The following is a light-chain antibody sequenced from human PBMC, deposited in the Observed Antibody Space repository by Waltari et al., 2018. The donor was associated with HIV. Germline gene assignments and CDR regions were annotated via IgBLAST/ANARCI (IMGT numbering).Light chain of an antibody. CDR2: DAS. V-gene: IGKV3-15*01. J-gene: IGKJ4*01. CDR3: QQYKNWPPLS. CDR1: QSISVY. Sequence: EIVLTQSPATLAVSPGEGATLSCRASQSISVYLAWYQQKPDQIPRLLIYDASTRAPGIPPRFSGSGSGTDFTLNISSLQSEDFAIYYCQQYKNWPPLSFGGGTKVEIK.